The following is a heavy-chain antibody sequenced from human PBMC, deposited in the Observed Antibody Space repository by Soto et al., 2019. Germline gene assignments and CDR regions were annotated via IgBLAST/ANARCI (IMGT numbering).Heavy chain of an antibody. CDR2: ISGSGGST. Sequence: GGSLRLSCAASGFTFSSYAMSWVRQAPGKGLEWVSAISGSGGSTYYADSVKGRFTISRDNSKNTLYLQMNSLRAEDTAVYYCAKGGSGSYYNSYFDYWGQGTLVTVSS. V-gene: IGHV3-23*01. D-gene: IGHD3-10*01. CDR1: GFTFSSYA. CDR3: AKGGSGSYYNSYFDY. J-gene: IGHJ4*02.